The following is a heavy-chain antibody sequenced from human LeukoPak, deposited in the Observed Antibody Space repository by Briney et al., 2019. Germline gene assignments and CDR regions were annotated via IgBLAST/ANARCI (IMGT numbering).Heavy chain of an antibody. CDR1: GFTFSSYS. CDR2: LSGSGGRT. V-gene: IGHV3-23*01. Sequence: GGSLRLSCAASGFTFSSYSMSWVRRAPGKGLEWVSGLSGSGGRTYYADSVKGRFTISRDNSKNTLYLQINSLRAEDTAVYYCAKGPSSDYFDYWGQGTLVTVSS. J-gene: IGHJ4*02. CDR3: AKGPSSDYFDY.